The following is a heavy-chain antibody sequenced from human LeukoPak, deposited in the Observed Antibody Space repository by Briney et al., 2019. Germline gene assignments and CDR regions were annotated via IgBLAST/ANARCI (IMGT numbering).Heavy chain of an antibody. CDR1: GGSISSYY. V-gene: IGHV4-59*08. CDR3: ARLGAVGATQDY. D-gene: IGHD1-26*01. J-gene: IGHJ4*02. CDR2: IYYSGST. Sequence: PSETLSLTCTVSGGSISSYYWSWTRQPPGKGLEWIGYIYYSGSTNYNPSLKSRVTISVDTSKNQFSLKLSSVTAADTAVYYCARLGAVGATQDYWGQGTLVTVSS.